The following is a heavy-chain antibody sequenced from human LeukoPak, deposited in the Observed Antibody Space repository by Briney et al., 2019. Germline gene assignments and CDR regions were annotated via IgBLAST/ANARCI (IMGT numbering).Heavy chain of an antibody. V-gene: IGHV4-39*01. D-gene: IGHD2-2*01. CDR3: ARFIGYCCSTSCYAVKGSYYFDY. CDR1: GGSISSSSYY. CDR2: IYYSGST. Sequence: SETLSLTCTVSGGSISSSSYYWGWIRQPPGKGLEWIGSIYYSGSTYYNPSLKSRVTISVDTSKNQFSLKLSSVTAADTAVYYCARFIGYCCSTSCYAVKGSYYFDYWGQGTLVTVSS. J-gene: IGHJ4*02.